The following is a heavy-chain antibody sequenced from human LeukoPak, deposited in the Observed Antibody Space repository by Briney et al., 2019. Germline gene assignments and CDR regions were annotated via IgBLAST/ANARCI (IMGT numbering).Heavy chain of an antibody. CDR3: ARAVVVATILEDFDY. V-gene: IGHV1-2*02. D-gene: IGHD5-12*01. J-gene: IGHJ4*02. CDR2: INPNSGGT. CDR1: GYTFTSYD. Sequence: GASVKVSCKASGYTFTSYDINWVRQAPGQGLEWMGWINPNSGGTNYAQKFQGRVTMTRDTSISTAYMELSRLRSDDTAVYYCARAVVVATILEDFDYWGQGTLVTVSS.